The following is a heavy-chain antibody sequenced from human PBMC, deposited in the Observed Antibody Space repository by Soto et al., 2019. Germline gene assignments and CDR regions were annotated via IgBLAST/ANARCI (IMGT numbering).Heavy chain of an antibody. CDR1: GGSISSYY. CDR2: IYYSGST. V-gene: IGHV4-59*01. J-gene: IGHJ6*03. CDR3: ARGIDFWSGYYRYYYYYMDV. Sequence: SETLSLTCTVSGGSISSYYWSWIRQPPGKGLEWIGYIYYSGSTNYNPSLKSRVTISVDTSKNQFSLKLSSVTAADTAVYYCARGIDFWSGYYRYYYYYMDVWGKGTTVTVSS. D-gene: IGHD3-3*01.